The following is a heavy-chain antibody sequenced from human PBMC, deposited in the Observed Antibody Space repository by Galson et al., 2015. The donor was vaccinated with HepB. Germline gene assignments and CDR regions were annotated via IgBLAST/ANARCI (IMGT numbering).Heavy chain of an antibody. Sequence: SLRLSCAASGFTFSSYSMNWVRQAPGKGLEWVSSISSSSSYIYYADSVKGRFTISRDNAKNSLYLQMNNLRAEDTAVYYCARGTTVAHRQRENWYFDLWGRGTLVTVSS. J-gene: IGHJ2*01. CDR2: ISSSSSYI. CDR3: ARGTTVAHRQRENWYFDL. V-gene: IGHV3-21*01. CDR1: GFTFSSYS. D-gene: IGHD4-23*01.